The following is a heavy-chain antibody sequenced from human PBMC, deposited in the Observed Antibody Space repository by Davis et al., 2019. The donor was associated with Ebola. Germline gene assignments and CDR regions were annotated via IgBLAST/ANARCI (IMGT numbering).Heavy chain of an antibody. CDR3: ARAPNYDVLTGTSSYYFDY. CDR2: ISGFNTNT. Sequence: ASVKVSCKSSGYTFTSYFLVWVRQAPGLGLEWMGWISGFNTNTNFAQKFQGRVTVSKDTSTNTAYMDLRSLTSDDTAIYYCARAPNYDVLTGTSSYYFDYWGQGTLVTVSS. D-gene: IGHD3-9*01. V-gene: IGHV1-18*04. J-gene: IGHJ4*02. CDR1: GYTFTSYF.